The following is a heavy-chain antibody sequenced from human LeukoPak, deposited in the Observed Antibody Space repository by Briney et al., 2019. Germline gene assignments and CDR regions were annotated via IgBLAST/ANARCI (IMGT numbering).Heavy chain of an antibody. CDR1: GGSFSGYY. CDR3: ARDVLDSSGYYYDY. J-gene: IGHJ4*02. CDR2: IYYSGST. Sequence: SGTLSLTCAVYGGSFSGYYWSWIRQPPGKGLEWIGYIYYSGSTNYNPSLKSRVTISVDTSKNQFSVKLSSVTAADTAVYYCARDVLDSSGYYYDYWGQGTPVTVSS. D-gene: IGHD3-22*01. V-gene: IGHV4-59*12.